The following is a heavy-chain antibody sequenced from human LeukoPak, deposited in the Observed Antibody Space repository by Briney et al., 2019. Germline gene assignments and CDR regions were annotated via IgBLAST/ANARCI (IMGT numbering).Heavy chain of an antibody. CDR3: ARRYYYDTSGYSIDH. CDR1: GFTFTNNF. J-gene: IGHJ4*02. CDR2: ISGLGIST. D-gene: IGHD3-22*01. Sequence: AGGSLRLSCAASGFTFTNNFMSWVRHVPGKGLEWVSHISGLGISTKYGDSVKGRFTISRDNAKNSLYLQMNSLGAEDTAVYYCARRYYYDTSGYSIDHWGQGTLVTVSA. V-gene: IGHV3-11*04.